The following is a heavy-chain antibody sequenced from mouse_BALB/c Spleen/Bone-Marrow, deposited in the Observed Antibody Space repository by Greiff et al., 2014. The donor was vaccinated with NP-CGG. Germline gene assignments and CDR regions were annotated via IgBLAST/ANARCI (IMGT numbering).Heavy chain of an antibody. J-gene: IGHJ2*01. Sequence: PLQQSGAELVRPRSSVKISCKASGYAFSSYWMNWVKQRPGQGLEWIGQIYPGDGDTNYNGKFKGKATLTADKSSSTAYMQLSSLTSEDSAVYFCARVRNWADYWGQGTTLTVSS. V-gene: IGHV1-80*01. D-gene: IGHD4-1*01. CDR3: ARVRNWADY. CDR2: IYPGDGDT. CDR1: GYAFSSYW.